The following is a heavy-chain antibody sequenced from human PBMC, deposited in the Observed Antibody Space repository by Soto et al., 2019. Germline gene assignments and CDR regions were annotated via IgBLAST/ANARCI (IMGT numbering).Heavy chain of an antibody. CDR1: GYTFTSYY. J-gene: IGHJ4*02. D-gene: IGHD3-10*01. CDR3: ARVNKKYYYGSGSYYNAPDY. CDR2: INPSGGST. V-gene: IGHV1-46*01. Sequence: ASVKVSGKASGYTFTSYYMHWVRRAPGQGLEWMGIINPSGGSTSYAQKFQGRVTMTRDTSTSTVYMELSSLRSEDTAVYYCARVNKKYYYGSGSYYNAPDYWGQGTLVTVSS.